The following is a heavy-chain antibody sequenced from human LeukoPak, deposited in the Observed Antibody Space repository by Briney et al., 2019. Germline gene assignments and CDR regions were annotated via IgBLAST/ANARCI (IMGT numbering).Heavy chain of an antibody. CDR1: GFTFSSYA. V-gene: IGHV3-23*01. D-gene: IGHD3-10*01. Sequence: GGSLRLSCAASGFTFSSYALSWVRQAPGKGLEWVSAISGSGGSTYYADSVKGRFTISRDNSKNTLYLQMNSLRAEDTAVYYCAKGRDTMVRGVILFDYWGQGTLVTVSS. CDR2: ISGSGGST. CDR3: AKGRDTMVRGVILFDY. J-gene: IGHJ4*02.